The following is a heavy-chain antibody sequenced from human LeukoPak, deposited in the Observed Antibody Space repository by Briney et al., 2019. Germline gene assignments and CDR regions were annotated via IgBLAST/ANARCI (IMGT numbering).Heavy chain of an antibody. J-gene: IGHJ3*02. CDR1: GFTFSSYS. CDR3: ARFSATMIVVGGAFDI. CDR2: ISSSSSYI. D-gene: IGHD3-22*01. V-gene: IGHV3-21*01. Sequence: GGSLRLSCAASGFTFSSYSMNWVRQAPGKGLEWVSSISSSSSYIYYADSVKGRFTISRDNAKNSLYLQMNSLRAEDTAVYYCARFSATMIVVGGAFDIWGQGTMVTVSS.